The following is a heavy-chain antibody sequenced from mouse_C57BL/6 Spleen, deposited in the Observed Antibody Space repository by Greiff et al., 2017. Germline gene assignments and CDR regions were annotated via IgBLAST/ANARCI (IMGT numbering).Heavy chain of an antibody. CDR2: INPSSGYT. CDR3: ARYHYGNYIYAMDY. V-gene: IGHV1-4*01. Sequence: QVQLQQSGAELARPGASVKMSCKASGYTFTSYTMHWVKQRPGQGLEWIGYINPSSGYTKYNQKFKDKATLTADKSSSTAYMQLSSLTSEDSAVXYCARYHYGNYIYAMDYWGQGTSVTVSS. D-gene: IGHD2-1*01. J-gene: IGHJ4*01. CDR1: GYTFTSYT.